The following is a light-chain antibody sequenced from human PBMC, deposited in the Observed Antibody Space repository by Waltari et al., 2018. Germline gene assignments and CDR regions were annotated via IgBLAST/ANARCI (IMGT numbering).Light chain of an antibody. CDR3: QQFYETPYS. CDR1: QSVLYRANNKKY. V-gene: IGKV4-1*01. CDR2: WAS. J-gene: IGKJ2*03. Sequence: DIVVTQSPDPLAVSLGERATINCKSSQSVLYRANNKKYLAWYQRKSGQPPKLLIKWASIRESGVPDRFSGSGSETDFTLTISNLQAEDVAVYYCQQFYETPYSFGQGTKLEVK.